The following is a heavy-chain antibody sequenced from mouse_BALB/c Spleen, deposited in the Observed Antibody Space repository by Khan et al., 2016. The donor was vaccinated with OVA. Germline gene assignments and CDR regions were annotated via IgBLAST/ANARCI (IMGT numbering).Heavy chain of an antibody. V-gene: IGHV1-7*01. J-gene: IGHJ2*01. Sequence: QVQLQQSGAELAKPGASVKMSCKASGYTFTSYWMHWIKQRPGQGLEWIGYINPTSGYTDYNQKFKEKATLTEDKSSSTAYMQLSSLTSDDSAGYYCARDRIDYWGQGTALTVSS. CDR1: GYTFTSYW. CDR3: ARDRIDY. CDR2: INPTSGYT.